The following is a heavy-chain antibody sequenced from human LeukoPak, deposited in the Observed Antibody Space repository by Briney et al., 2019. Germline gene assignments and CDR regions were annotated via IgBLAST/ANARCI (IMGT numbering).Heavy chain of an antibody. V-gene: IGHV4-59*01. CDR1: GGSISSYY. CDR2: IYYSGCT. CDR3: ARAPIPYDRSRTDYRFDP. J-gene: IGHJ5*02. Sequence: SETLSLTCSVSGGSISSYYWSWIRQPPGKGLEWIGYIYYSGCTNYNPSLKSRVTISLDTSKSQFSMKLTSVTAADTAVYYCARAPIPYDRSRTDYRFDPWGQGTLVTVAS. D-gene: IGHD3-3*01.